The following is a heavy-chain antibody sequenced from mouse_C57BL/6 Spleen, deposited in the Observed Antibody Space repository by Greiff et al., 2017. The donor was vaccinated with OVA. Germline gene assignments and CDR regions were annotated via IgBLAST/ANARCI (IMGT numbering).Heavy chain of an antibody. J-gene: IGHJ4*01. D-gene: IGHD1-1*01. CDR1: GYSITSGYD. V-gene: IGHV3-1*01. CDR2: ISYSGST. CDR3: ASAITTAAMDY. Sequence: ESGPGMVKPSQSLSLTCTVTGYSITSGYDWHWIRHFPGNKLEWMGYISYSGSTNYNPSLKSRISITHDTSKNHFFLKLNSVTTEDTATYYCASAITTAAMDYWGQGTSVTVSS.